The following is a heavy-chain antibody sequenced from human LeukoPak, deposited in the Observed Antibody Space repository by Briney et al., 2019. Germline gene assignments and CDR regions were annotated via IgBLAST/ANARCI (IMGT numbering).Heavy chain of an antibody. CDR3: ARAPYYDYVWGSHSGFDY. CDR2: IYSSGNT. CDR1: GGSISSYY. D-gene: IGHD3-16*01. V-gene: IGHV4-4*07. J-gene: IGHJ4*02. Sequence: PSETLSLTCTVSGGSISSYYWSWIRQPAGKGLEWIGRIYSSGNTNYNPSLRSRITMSLDTSKNQFSLKLSSVTAADTAVYYCARAPYYDYVWGSHSGFDYWGQGTLVTVSS.